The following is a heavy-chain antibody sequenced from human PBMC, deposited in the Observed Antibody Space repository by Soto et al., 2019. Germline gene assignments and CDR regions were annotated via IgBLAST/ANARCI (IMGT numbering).Heavy chain of an antibody. V-gene: IGHV3-30*18. D-gene: IGHD2-15*01. CDR3: AKETLSCSGGGTRYSVGNYGLDV. Sequence: QVQLVESGGGVVQPGRSLRLSCAASGFTFSSYGMHWVRQAPGKGPDWVAVISYERSTQYYRDSVQGRFTISRDNSKNTLYLQMNSLRVEDTAVYYCAKETLSCSGGGTRYSVGNYGLDVWGQGTTVTVSS. J-gene: IGHJ6*02. CDR2: ISYERSTQ. CDR1: GFTFSSYG.